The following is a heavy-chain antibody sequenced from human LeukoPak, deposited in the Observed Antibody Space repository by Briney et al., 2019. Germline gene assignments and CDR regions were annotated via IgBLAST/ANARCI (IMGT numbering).Heavy chain of an antibody. J-gene: IGHJ4*02. CDR1: GGSISSSSYY. CDR3: ARGLYYYDSSGYFDY. D-gene: IGHD3-22*01. Sequence: RPSETLSLTCTVSGGSISSSSYYWGWIRQPPGKGLEWIGSIYYSGSTYYNPSLKSRVTISVDTSKNQFSLKLSSVTAADTAVYYCARGLYYYDSSGYFDYWGQGTLATVSS. CDR2: IYYSGST. V-gene: IGHV4-39*01.